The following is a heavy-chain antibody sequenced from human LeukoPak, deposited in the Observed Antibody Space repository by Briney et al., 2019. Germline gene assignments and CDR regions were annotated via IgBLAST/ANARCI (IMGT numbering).Heavy chain of an antibody. J-gene: IGHJ4*02. V-gene: IGHV3-9*01. CDR1: GFTFDDSA. D-gene: IGHD3-22*01. Sequence: GRSLRLSCSASGFTFDDSAMHWVRQAPGQGLEWVSGIRWDSGSIGYADSVKGRFTISRDNAKNSLYLQMNSLSTEDTALYYCAKGQGAVSSYYLDYWGQGTLVTVSS. CDR2: IRWDSGSI. CDR3: AKGQGAVSSYYLDY.